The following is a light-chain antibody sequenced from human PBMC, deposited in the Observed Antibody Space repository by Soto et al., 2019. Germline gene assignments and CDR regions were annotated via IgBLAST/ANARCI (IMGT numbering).Light chain of an antibody. CDR1: RSDIGGYNY. J-gene: IGLJ2*01. Sequence: QSALTQPASVSGSPGQSITISCTGTRSDIGGYNYVSWYQQHPGKAPKLMIYQVSNRPSGVSNRFSGSKSGNTASLTISGLQAEDEADYYCSSYTCSSKHVVFGGGTKLTVL. CDR3: SSYTCSSKHVV. V-gene: IGLV2-14*01. CDR2: QVS.